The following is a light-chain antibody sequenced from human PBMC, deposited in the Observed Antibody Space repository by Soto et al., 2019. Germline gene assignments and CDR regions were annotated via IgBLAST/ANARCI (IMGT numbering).Light chain of an antibody. CDR1: QGISSY. Sequence: DIQLTQSPSFLSASLGDRVTITFRASQGISSYLAWYQQKPGKAPKLLIYAASTLQSGVPSRLSGSGSGTELTLTISSMQTEDFETYYCQQLNSYTLTFGGGTKVDIK. CDR2: AAS. CDR3: QQLNSYTLT. J-gene: IGKJ4*01. V-gene: IGKV1-9*01.